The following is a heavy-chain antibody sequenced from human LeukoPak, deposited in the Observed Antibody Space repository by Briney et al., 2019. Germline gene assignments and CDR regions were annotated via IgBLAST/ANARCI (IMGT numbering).Heavy chain of an antibody. CDR1: GFTFSSYS. D-gene: IGHD3-10*01. CDR3: ARDLPRQVGGTGELLLSRYYYGMDV. V-gene: IGHV3-21*01. Sequence: PGGSLRLSCAASGFTFSSYSVNWVRQAPGKGLEWVSSISSSSSYIYYADSVKGRFTISRDNAKNSLYLQMNSLRAEDTAVYYCARDLPRQVGGTGELLLSRYYYGMDVWGQGTTVTVSS. J-gene: IGHJ6*02. CDR2: ISSSSSYI.